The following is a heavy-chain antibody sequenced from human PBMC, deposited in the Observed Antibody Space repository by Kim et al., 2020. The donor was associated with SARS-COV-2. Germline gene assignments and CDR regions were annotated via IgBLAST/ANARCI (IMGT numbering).Heavy chain of an antibody. Sequence: GGSLRLSCAASGFTFSNYAMSWVRQTPGKGLEWVSGIRGGGDKSYYADSVKGRSTISRDDSRNTLYLHLNSLRVEDTAIYYCGQDFYDNGFPRFIEHWGQGTLVTVSS. V-gene: IGHV3-23*01. CDR3: GQDFYDNGFPRFIEH. CDR1: GFTFSNYA. CDR2: IRGGGDKS. J-gene: IGHJ1*01. D-gene: IGHD2-8*01.